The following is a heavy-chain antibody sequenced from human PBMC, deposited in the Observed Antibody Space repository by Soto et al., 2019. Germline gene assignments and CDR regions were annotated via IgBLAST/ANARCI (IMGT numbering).Heavy chain of an antibody. CDR2: MNPNSGDT. J-gene: IGHJ4*02. Sequence: QVQLVQSGAEVKKPGASVKVSCKASGYTFSGHDINWVRQASGQGPEWLGWMNPNSGDTGCAQNFQGRVTMTRDTSKRTAYMELSSLRSEDTAVYYCARVGGNWNDDYFDYWGQGTLVTVSS. CDR1: GYTFSGHD. CDR3: ARVGGNWNDDYFDY. V-gene: IGHV1-8*01. D-gene: IGHD1-1*01.